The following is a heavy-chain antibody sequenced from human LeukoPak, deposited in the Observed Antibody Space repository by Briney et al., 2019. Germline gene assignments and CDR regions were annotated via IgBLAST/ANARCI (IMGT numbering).Heavy chain of an antibody. D-gene: IGHD3-10*01. V-gene: IGHV1-18*04. J-gene: IGHJ4*02. CDR2: ISAYNGNT. CDR1: GYTFTSYG. CDR3: ARTRAAMPVGELWS. Sequence: ASVKVSCKASGYTFTSYGINWVRQAPGHGLEWMGWISAYNGNTNYAQKFQGRVTMTTDTSTSTAYMELRSLRSDDTAVYYCARTRAAMPVGELWSWGQGTLVTVSS.